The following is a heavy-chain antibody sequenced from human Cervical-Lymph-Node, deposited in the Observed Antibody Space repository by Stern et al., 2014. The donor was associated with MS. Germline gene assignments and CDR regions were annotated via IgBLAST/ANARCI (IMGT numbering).Heavy chain of an antibody. CDR1: GFTFSSYG. CDR2: ISYDGNHK. V-gene: IGHV3-30*03. Sequence: VQLLESGGAVVQPGRSLRLSCVASGFTFSSYGMHWVRQAPGKGLEWVTVISYDGNHKYYAASVKGRFTISRDNSKNTLHLQMNSVTPDDTAIYYCARDYEDTSMLFDHWGQGTLVTVSS. J-gene: IGHJ4*02. D-gene: IGHD2-8*01. CDR3: ARDYEDTSMLFDH.